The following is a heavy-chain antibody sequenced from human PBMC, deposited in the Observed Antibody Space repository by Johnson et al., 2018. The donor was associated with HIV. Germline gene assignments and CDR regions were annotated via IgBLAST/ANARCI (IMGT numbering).Heavy chain of an antibody. Sequence: VQLVESGGGVVQPGRSLRLSCAASEFTFSSYAMHWVRQAPGKGLEWVAVISYDGSNKYYADSVKGRFTISRDNSKNTLYLQMNSLRAEDTAVYYCARDNLRQLDAFDIWGQGTMVTVSS. D-gene: IGHD3-16*01. V-gene: IGHV3-30-3*01. CDR2: ISYDGSNK. CDR3: ARDNLRQLDAFDI. CDR1: EFTFSSYA. J-gene: IGHJ3*02.